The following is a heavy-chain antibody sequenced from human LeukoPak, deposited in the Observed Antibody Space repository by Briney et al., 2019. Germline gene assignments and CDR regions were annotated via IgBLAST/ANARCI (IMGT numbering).Heavy chain of an antibody. J-gene: IGHJ4*02. Sequence: GGSLRLSCEASGYTFSSYWMHWVRQAPGKGLVWVSRINGDGSSTSYADSVKGRFTISRDNAKNTLYLQMNSLRAEDSAVYYCASAYYHYYFDYWGQGTLVTVSS. CDR1: GYTFSSYW. V-gene: IGHV3-74*01. CDR3: ASAYYHYYFDY. D-gene: IGHD3-16*01. CDR2: INGDGSST.